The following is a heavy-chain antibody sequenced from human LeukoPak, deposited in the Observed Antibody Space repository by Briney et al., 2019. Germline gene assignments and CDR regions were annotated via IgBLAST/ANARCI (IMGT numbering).Heavy chain of an antibody. Sequence: PGGSLRLSCAASGFTFRDYWMHWVRQVPGKGLLWVSHINSDGSITDYADSVKGRSTISRDNARNTLSLQMDSLRVEDTAVYYCARNPTGDYDYWGQGALVTVSS. CDR1: GFTFRDYW. V-gene: IGHV3-74*01. D-gene: IGHD2-8*02. CDR2: INSDGSIT. J-gene: IGHJ4*02. CDR3: ARNPTGDYDY.